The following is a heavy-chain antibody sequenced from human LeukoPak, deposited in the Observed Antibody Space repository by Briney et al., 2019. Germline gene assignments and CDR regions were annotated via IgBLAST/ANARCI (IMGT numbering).Heavy chain of an antibody. V-gene: IGHV4-59*01. Sequence: PSETLSLTCTVSGGSISSFYWSWIRQPPGKGLEWIGYIFYSGSTNYNTSLTRRVTISVDTSKSHFSLKLSTVTAADTAVYYCARGWGSSWYYFDYWGQGTLVTVSS. CDR2: IFYSGST. J-gene: IGHJ4*02. CDR3: ARGWGSSWYYFDY. CDR1: GGSISSFY. D-gene: IGHD6-13*01.